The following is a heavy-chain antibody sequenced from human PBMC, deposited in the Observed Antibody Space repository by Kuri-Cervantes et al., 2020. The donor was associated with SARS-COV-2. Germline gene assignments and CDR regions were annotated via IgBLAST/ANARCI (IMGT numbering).Heavy chain of an antibody. D-gene: IGHD3-16*01. Sequence: LKISCEASGFSFSSFPMHWVRHAPCKGLEWVALISNDGNNRYYVDFLKGRFTNSRDNSKNTLHLDANSLRPEDTGVYYCAKMGDNHSKGDYGNEVWGQGITVTVSS. J-gene: IGHJ6*02. CDR2: ISNDGNNR. CDR1: GFSFSSFP. CDR3: AKMGDNHSKGDYGNEV. V-gene: IGHV3-30*18.